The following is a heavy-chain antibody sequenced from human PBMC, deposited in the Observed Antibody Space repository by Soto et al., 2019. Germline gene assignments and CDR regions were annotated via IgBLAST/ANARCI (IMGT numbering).Heavy chain of an antibody. J-gene: IGHJ4*02. CDR1: GFTFSNYA. D-gene: IGHD1-26*01. Sequence: SLRLSCAASGFTFSNYAMRWVRQAPGKGLEWVSAISGSGDSTYYADSVKGRFTVSRDTSKNTLYLQMNSLRAEDTAVYYCARRGSGSYYDYWGQGTLVTVSS. CDR2: ISGSGDST. CDR3: ARRGSGSYYDY. V-gene: IGHV3-23*01.